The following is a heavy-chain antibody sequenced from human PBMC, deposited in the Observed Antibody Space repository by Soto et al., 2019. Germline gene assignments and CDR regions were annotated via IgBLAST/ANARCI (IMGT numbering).Heavy chain of an antibody. CDR1: GYTFTSYG. J-gene: IGHJ3*02. V-gene: IGHV1-18*01. CDR2: ISAYNGNT. CDR3: ARDTDKGVDHPELAFDI. Sequence: GASVKVSCKASGYTFTSYGISWVRQAPGQGLEWMGWISAYNGNTDYAQKLQGRVTMTTDTSTSTAYMELRSLRSDDTAVYYCARDTDKGVDHPELAFDIWGQGTMVTVSS. D-gene: IGHD3-10*01.